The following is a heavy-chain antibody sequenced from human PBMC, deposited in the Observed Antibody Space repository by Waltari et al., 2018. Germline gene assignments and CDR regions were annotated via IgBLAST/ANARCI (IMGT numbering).Heavy chain of an antibody. Sequence: QVQLVQSGAEVKKPGASVKVSCKASGYTFTSYYMHWVRQAPGQGLEWMGIINPSGGSTSYAQKFQGRVTMTRDTSTSTVYMELSSLRSEDTAVYYCARDGRQLVPLGTAYYYMDVWGKGTTVTVSS. CDR3: ARDGRQLVPLGTAYYYMDV. D-gene: IGHD6-6*01. CDR2: INPSGGST. J-gene: IGHJ6*03. V-gene: IGHV1-46*01. CDR1: GYTFTSYY.